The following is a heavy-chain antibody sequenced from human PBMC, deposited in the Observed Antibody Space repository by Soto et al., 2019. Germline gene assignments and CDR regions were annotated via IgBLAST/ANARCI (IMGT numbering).Heavy chain of an antibody. CDR3: ANLIVFHSSYYHDY. V-gene: IGHV4-34*08. CDR2: INHSGNT. J-gene: IGHJ4*01. CDR1: GVTFSCYY. Sequence: SETLSRSCPVYGVTFSCYYWCLIRPSPGKGLEWIGEINHSGNTNYNPSLKSRVTMLVDTSKNQFSLSLSSVTAADTAVYYCANLIVFHSSYYHDYWGHGTLVTVSS. D-gene: IGHD1-26*01.